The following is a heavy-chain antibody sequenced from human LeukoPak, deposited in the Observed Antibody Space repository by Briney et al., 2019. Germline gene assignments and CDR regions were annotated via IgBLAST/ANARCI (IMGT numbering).Heavy chain of an antibody. CDR1: GFTFTEYS. V-gene: IGHV3-48*04. D-gene: IGHD3-10*01. CDR3: ARVRGPTLKTCYMDV. CDR2: ISDRSSTI. Sequence: GGSLRLSCAASGFTFTEYSIIWVLQAPGKGLEWVSFISDISDRSSTIHYADSVKGRFTISRDNAERSVYLQMNSLRADDTAVYYCARVRGPTLKTCYMDVWGTGATVTVSS. J-gene: IGHJ6*03.